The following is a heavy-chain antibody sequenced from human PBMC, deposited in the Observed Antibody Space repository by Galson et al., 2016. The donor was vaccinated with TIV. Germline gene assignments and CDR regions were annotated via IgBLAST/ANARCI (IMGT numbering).Heavy chain of an antibody. CDR1: GFTFSNYA. CDR3: ARDDYYGSGVDY. CDR2: ISYDGNEK. D-gene: IGHD3-10*01. J-gene: IGHJ4*02. Sequence: LRLSCAGSGFTFSNYAVNWFRQAPGKGLEWVSTISYDGNEKYYADSVKGRFTVSRENSKETLSLQLNSLRTEDTAVYYCARDDYYGSGVDYWGQGTLVLVSS. V-gene: IGHV3-30*04.